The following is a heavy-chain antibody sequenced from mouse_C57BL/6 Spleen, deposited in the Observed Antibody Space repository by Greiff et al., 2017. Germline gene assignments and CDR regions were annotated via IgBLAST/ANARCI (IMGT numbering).Heavy chain of an antibody. CDR1: GFTFSDYG. Sequence: EVKVVESGGGLVKPGGSLKLSCAASGFTFSDYGMHWVRQAPEKGLEWVAYISSGSSTIYYADTVKGRFTISRDNAKNTLFLQMTSLRSEDTAMYYCARRLLHYAMDYWGQGTSVTVSS. J-gene: IGHJ4*01. D-gene: IGHD3-2*02. CDR3: ARRLLHYAMDY. V-gene: IGHV5-17*01. CDR2: ISSGSSTI.